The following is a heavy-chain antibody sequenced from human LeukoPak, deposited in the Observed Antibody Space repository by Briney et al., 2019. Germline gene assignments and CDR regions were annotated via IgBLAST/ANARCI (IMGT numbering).Heavy chain of an antibody. V-gene: IGHV3-9*01. CDR2: ISWNSGSI. CDR3: AKDFDYGDYYFDY. CDR1: GFTFDDYA. J-gene: IGHJ4*02. Sequence: PGGSLRLSCAASGFTFDDYAMHWVRQAPGKGLEWVSGISWNSGSIGYADSVKGRFTISRDNAKNSLYLQMHSLRAEDTALYYCAKDFDYGDYYFDYWGQGTLVTVSS. D-gene: IGHD4-17*01.